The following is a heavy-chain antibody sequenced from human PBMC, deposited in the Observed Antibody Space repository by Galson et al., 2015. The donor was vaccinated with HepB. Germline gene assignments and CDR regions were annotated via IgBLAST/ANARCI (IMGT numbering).Heavy chain of an antibody. D-gene: IGHD2-2*02. V-gene: IGHV3-21*01. CDR2: ISSSSYI. CDR3: ARDHYCSSTSCHTDY. CDR1: GFTFSSYS. Sequence: SLRLSCAASGFTFSSYSMNWVRQAPGKGLEWVSSISSSSYIYYADSVKGRFTISRDNAKNSLYLQMNSLRAEDTAVYYCARDHYCSSTSCHTDYWGQETLVTVSS. J-gene: IGHJ4*02.